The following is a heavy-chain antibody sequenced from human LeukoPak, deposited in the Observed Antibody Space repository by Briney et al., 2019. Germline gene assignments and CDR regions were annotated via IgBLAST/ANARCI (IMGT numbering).Heavy chain of an antibody. Sequence: SETLSLTCTVSGGSISSSSYYWGWIRQPPGKGLEWIGSIYYSGSTYYNLSLKSRVTISVDTSKNQFSLKLSSVTAADTAVYYCARSGIAVAGTWGYYYYYGMDVWGQGTTVTVSS. V-gene: IGHV4-39*01. CDR1: GGSISSSSYY. CDR2: IYYSGST. CDR3: ARSGIAVAGTWGYYYYYGMDV. J-gene: IGHJ6*02. D-gene: IGHD6-19*01.